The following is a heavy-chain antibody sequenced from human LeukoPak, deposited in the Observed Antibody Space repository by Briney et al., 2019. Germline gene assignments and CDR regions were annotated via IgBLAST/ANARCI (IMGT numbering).Heavy chain of an antibody. CDR3: ANQYYYGSGSYYLLDDAFDI. CDR2: ISGSGGST. V-gene: IGHV3-23*01. D-gene: IGHD3-10*01. J-gene: IGHJ3*02. CDR1: GFTSSSYA. Sequence: GGSLRLSCAASGFTSSSYAMSWVRQAPGKGLEWVSAISGSGGSTYYADSVKGRFTISRDNSKNTLYLQMNSLRAEDTAVYYCANQYYYGSGSYYLLDDAFDIWGQGTMVTVSS.